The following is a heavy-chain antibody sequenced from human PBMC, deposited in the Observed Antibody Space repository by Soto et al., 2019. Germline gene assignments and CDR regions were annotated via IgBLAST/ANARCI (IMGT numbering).Heavy chain of an antibody. D-gene: IGHD2-21*02. J-gene: IGHJ6*03. CDR1: GGSFSGYY. V-gene: IGHV4-34*01. Sequence: SETLSLTCAVYGGSFSGYYWSWIRQPPGKGLEWIGEINHSGSTNYNPSLKSRVTISVDTSKNQFSLKLSSVTAADTAVYYCARGRRGVTAFYYYYMDVWGKGTTVTVSS. CDR3: ARGRRGVTAFYYYYMDV. CDR2: INHSGST.